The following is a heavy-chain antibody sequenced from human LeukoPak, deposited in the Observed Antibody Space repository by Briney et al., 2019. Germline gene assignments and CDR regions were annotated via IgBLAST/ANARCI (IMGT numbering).Heavy chain of an antibody. CDR3: ARDREWLVGGIFDY. CDR2: ISYDGSNK. D-gene: IGHD6-19*01. CDR1: GFTFSSYA. J-gene: IGHJ4*02. V-gene: IGHV3-30-3*01. Sequence: GRSLRLSCAASGFTFSSYAMHWVRQAPGKGLEWVAVISYDGSNKYYADSVKGRFTISRDNSKNTLYLQMNSLRAEDTAVYYCARDREWLVGGIFDYWGQGTLVTVSS.